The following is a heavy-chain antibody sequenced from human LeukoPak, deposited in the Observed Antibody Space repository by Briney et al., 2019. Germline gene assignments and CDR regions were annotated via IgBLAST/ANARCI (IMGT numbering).Heavy chain of an antibody. D-gene: IGHD6-13*01. CDR1: GYTFTSYD. V-gene: IGHV1-8*01. J-gene: IGHJ4*02. Sequence: ASVKVSCKASGYTFTSYDINWVRQATGQGPEWMGWMNPNSGNTGYAQKFQGRVTMSRNTSISTAYMELSSLRSEDTAVYYCARGIAAEDFDYWGQGTLVTVSS. CDR2: MNPNSGNT. CDR3: ARGIAAEDFDY.